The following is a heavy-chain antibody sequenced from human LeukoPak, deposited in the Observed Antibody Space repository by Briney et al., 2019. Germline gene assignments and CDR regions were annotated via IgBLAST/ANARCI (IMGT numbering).Heavy chain of an antibody. J-gene: IGHJ4*02. Sequence: PSETLSLTCTVSGGSISSYYWSWIRQPPGKGLEWIGYIYYSGSTNYNPSLKSRVTISVDTSKNQFPLKLSSVTAADTAVYYCASLNYGDSVDYWGQGTLVTVSS. D-gene: IGHD4-17*01. CDR2: IYYSGST. V-gene: IGHV4-59*01. CDR3: ASLNYGDSVDY. CDR1: GGSISSYY.